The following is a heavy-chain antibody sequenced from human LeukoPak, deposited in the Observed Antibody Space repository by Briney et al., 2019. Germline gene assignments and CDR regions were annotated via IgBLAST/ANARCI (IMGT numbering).Heavy chain of an antibody. V-gene: IGHV1-2*02. Sequence: GASVKVSCKASGYTFTDRFMHWVRQAPGQGLEWMGWVIPNSGGTHYAQNFQGRVTMTRDTSISTAYMELSRLTSDDTAVYYCASGGSDFNFWGQGALVTVSS. CDR3: ASGGSDFNF. CDR2: VIPNSGGT. CDR1: GYTFTDRF. D-gene: IGHD4-23*01. J-gene: IGHJ4*02.